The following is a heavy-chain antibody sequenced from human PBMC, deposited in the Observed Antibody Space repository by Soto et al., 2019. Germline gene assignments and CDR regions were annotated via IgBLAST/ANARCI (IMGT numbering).Heavy chain of an antibody. CDR2: ISCSGVRT. CDR1: GFTFNECA. V-gene: IGHV3-9*01. J-gene: IGHJ4*02. CDR3: ARDYAPLEDVLGLDFES. D-gene: IGHD3-16*01. Sequence: PGGSLRLSCAASGFTFNECAMHWVRLPPGKGLEWVSGISCSGVRTGYAASVKGRFTISRDNAKNSLFLEMNSLRSEDTAFYYCARDYAPLEDVLGLDFESWGQGA.